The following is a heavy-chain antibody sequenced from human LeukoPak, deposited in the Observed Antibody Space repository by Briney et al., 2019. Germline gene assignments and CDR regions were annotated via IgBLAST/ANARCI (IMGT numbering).Heavy chain of an antibody. CDR3: ARGSLVQLGDY. D-gene: IGHD1-1*01. CDR1: GFTFSSYG. Sequence: GGSLRLSCAASGFTFSSYGMHWVRQAPGKGLEWVAVISYDGSNKYYADSVKGRLTISRDNSKTTLYLQMNSLRPEDTAVYYCARGSLVQLGDYWGQGTLVTVSS. V-gene: IGHV3-30*03. J-gene: IGHJ4*02. CDR2: ISYDGSNK.